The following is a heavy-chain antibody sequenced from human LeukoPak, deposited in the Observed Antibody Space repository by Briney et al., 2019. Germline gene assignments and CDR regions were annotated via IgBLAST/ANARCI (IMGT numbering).Heavy chain of an antibody. CDR2: INPSGGST. Sequence: ASVKVSCKASGYTFTSYYMHWVRQAPGQGLEWMGIINPSGGSTSYAQKFQGRVTMTRDTSTSTVYMELSSLRSEDTAVYYCATGIYYYDSSGYSDAFDIWGRGTMVTVSS. CDR1: GYTFTSYY. V-gene: IGHV1-46*01. D-gene: IGHD3-22*01. J-gene: IGHJ3*02. CDR3: ATGIYYYDSSGYSDAFDI.